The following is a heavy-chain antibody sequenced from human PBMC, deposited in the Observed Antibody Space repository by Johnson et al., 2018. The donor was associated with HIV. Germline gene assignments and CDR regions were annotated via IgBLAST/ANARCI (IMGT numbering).Heavy chain of an antibody. D-gene: IGHD3-16*02. CDR1: GFTFSTYG. V-gene: IGHV3-33*01. CDR3: ARGGLGYQNIHDPFDV. J-gene: IGHJ3*01. Sequence: QVQLVESGGGVVQPGRSLRLSCAASGFTFSTYGMHWVRQAPGKGLEWVAVIWYDGRSKYYADSVKGRFPISRDNSKNTLYLQMNSLRAEDTALYYCARGGLGYQNIHDPFDVWGQGTMVTVSS. CDR2: IWYDGRSK.